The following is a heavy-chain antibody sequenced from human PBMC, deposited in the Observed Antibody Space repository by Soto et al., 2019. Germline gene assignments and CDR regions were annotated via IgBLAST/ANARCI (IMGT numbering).Heavy chain of an antibody. CDR1: GLTISGKKY. D-gene: IGHD1-1*01. CDR2: LYDVDAS. V-gene: IGHV3-53*01. Sequence: DVQLVESGGGLIQPGESLRLSCAAFGLTISGKKYVAWLRQAPGKGLEWVSALYDVDASFYADSVKGRFTTSSDSSKTTVCVQMNDLRLDDTAVYYCATWHEREHAYDVWGQGTTVTVSS. CDR3: ATWHEREHAYDV. J-gene: IGHJ3*01.